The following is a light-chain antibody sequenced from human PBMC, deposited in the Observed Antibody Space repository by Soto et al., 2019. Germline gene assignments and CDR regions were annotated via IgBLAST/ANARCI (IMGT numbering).Light chain of an antibody. J-gene: IGKJ2*01. CDR2: LGS. CDR3: MHALRTPYT. Sequence: DIVMTQSPLSLPVTPGEPASISCRSSPSLLHSNGYNYLDWYLQKPGQSPQLLIYLGSNRASGVPDRFSGSGSGTDFTLTISRVEAEDVGVYYCMHALRTPYTFGQGTKLEIK. CDR1: PSLLHSNGYNY. V-gene: IGKV2-28*01.